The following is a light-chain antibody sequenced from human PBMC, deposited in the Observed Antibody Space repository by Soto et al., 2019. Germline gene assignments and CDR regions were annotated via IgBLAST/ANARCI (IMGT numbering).Light chain of an antibody. CDR3: KSYAGSNTYV. CDR2: GVV. J-gene: IGLJ1*01. CDR1: GNDVGAYNY. V-gene: IGLV2-11*01. Sequence: QSVLTQPRSVSGSPGQSVTISCTGTGNDVGAYNYVSWYQQHPGRPPKLLIYGVVRWPSGVPDRFSGSKSGNTASLTISGLQAEDEADYFCKSYAGSNTYVFGSGTKVTVL.